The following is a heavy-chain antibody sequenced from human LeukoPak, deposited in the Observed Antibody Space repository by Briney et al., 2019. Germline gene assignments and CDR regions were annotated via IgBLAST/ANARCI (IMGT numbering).Heavy chain of an antibody. V-gene: IGHV3-23*01. CDR2: ISGSGDST. CDR1: GFTFSSYA. CDR3: AKFIVGARFFDY. D-gene: IGHD1-26*01. Sequence: PGGSLRLSCAASGFTFSSYAMSWVRQAPGKGLEWVSAISGSGDSTNYADSVKGRFTISRDNSKNTLYLQMNSLRAEDTAVYYCAKFIVGARFFDYWGQGTLVTVSS. J-gene: IGHJ4*02.